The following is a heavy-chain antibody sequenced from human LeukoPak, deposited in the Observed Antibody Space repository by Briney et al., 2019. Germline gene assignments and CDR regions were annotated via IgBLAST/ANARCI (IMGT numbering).Heavy chain of an antibody. CDR2: IIPIFGTA. CDR3: ARERFEYSSGWYWGPHYYYGMDV. V-gene: IGHV1-69*01. J-gene: IGHJ6*02. CDR1: GGTFSSYA. D-gene: IGHD6-19*01. Sequence: ASVKVSCKASGGTFSSYAISWVRQAPGQGLEWMGGIIPIFGTANYAQKFQGRVTITADESTSTAYMELSSLRSEDTAVYYCARERFEYSSGWYWGPHYYYGMDVWGQGTTVTVSS.